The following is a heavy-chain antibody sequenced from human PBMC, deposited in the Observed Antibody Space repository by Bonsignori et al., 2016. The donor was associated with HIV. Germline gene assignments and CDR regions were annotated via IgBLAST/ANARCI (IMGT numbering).Heavy chain of an antibody. Sequence: WIRQPPGKGLEWIGEINHSGSTNYNPSLKSRVTISVDTSKNQFSLKLSSVTAADTAVYYCARKSAPSPQVSWSGYYSWLYIGGWFDPWGQGTLVTVSS. J-gene: IGHJ5*02. D-gene: IGHD3-3*01. V-gene: IGHV4-34*01. CDR3: ARKSAPSPQVSWSGYYSWLYIGGWFDP. CDR2: INHSGST.